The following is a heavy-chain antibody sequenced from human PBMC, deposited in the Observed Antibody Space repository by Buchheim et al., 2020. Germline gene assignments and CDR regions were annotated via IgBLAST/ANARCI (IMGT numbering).Heavy chain of an antibody. V-gene: IGHV3-23*01. CDR1: GFTFSSYA. D-gene: IGHD6-19*01. Sequence: EVQLLESGGDLVQPGGSLRLSCAASGFTFSSYAMSWVRRAPGMGLQWVSAISSSGDTTYYTDSVKGRFTISRDNSKHTVYLQMDRLRAEDTAVYHCAKEVAAGINYFDYWGQGT. CDR3: AKEVAAGINYFDY. J-gene: IGHJ4*02. CDR2: ISSSGDTT.